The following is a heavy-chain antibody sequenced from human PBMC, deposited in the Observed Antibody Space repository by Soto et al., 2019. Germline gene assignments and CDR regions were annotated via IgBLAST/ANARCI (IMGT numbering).Heavy chain of an antibody. CDR2: IWYDGSNK. Sequence: GGSLRLSCAASGFTFSSYGMHWVRQAPGKGLEWVAVIWYDGSNKYYADSVKGRFTISRDNSKNTLYLQMNSLRAEDTAVYYCARDRSSVAVFDYWGQGTLVTVSS. J-gene: IGHJ4*02. D-gene: IGHD6-19*01. CDR1: GFTFSSYG. CDR3: ARDRSSVAVFDY. V-gene: IGHV3-33*01.